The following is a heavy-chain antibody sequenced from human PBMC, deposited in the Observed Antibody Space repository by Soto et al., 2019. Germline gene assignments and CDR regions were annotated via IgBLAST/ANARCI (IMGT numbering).Heavy chain of an antibody. V-gene: IGHV1-8*01. Sequence: QVQLVQSGAEVKKPGASVKVSCNASGYTFTSYDINWVRQATGQGLEWMGWMNPNSGNTGYAQKFQGRVTMTRNTSISTAYMELSSLRSEDTAVYYCARGGNGNYYDSSGPNPWGQGTLVTVSS. J-gene: IGHJ5*02. CDR3: ARGGNGNYYDSSGPNP. D-gene: IGHD3-22*01. CDR2: MNPNSGNT. CDR1: GYTFTSYD.